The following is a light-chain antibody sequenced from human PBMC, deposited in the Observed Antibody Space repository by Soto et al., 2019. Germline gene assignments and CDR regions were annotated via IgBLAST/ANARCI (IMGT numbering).Light chain of an antibody. V-gene: IGKV1-13*02. CDR1: QGISSA. CDR3: QQFNSYVT. CDR2: DAS. J-gene: IGKJ5*01. Sequence: AIQLTQSPSSLSASVGDRVNITCRASQGISSALAWYQQKPGKAPKLLIYDASSLESGVPSRFSGSGSGTDFTLTISSLQPEDFATYYCQQFNSYVTFGQGTRLEI.